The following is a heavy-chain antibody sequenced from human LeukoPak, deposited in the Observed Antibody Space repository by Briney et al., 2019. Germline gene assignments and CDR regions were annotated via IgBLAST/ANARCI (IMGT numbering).Heavy chain of an antibody. D-gene: IGHD2-21*01. Sequence: HTGGSLRLSCAASGFTFSSYAMSWVRQTPGKGLEWVAATSSSDAGTYHADSVRGRFTISRDNSKNTLYLQMNSLRAEDAAVYFCAKAPVTSCRGAYCYPFDSWGQGTLVTVSS. J-gene: IGHJ4*02. CDR1: GFTFSSYA. V-gene: IGHV3-23*01. CDR3: AKAPVTSCRGAYCYPFDS. CDR2: TSSSDAGT.